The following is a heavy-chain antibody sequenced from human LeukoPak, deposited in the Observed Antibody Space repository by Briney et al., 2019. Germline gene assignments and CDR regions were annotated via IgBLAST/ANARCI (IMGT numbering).Heavy chain of an antibody. D-gene: IGHD1-26*01. Sequence: GGSLRLSCAASGFTFSNYAIHWVRQAPGKGLEWVGFIWYDGSNNYHADSVKGQFTISRDNSKNTVHLQMNSLRAEDTAVYYCAKDKGLISGKYYFDYWGQGALVTVPS. CDR3: AKDKGLISGKYYFDY. J-gene: IGHJ4*02. CDR2: IWYDGSNN. V-gene: IGHV3-30*02. CDR1: GFTFSNYA.